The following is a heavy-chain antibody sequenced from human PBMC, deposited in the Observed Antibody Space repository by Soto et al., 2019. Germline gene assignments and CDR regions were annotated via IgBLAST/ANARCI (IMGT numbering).Heavy chain of an antibody. V-gene: IGHV4-39*01. Sequence: ASETLSLTCTVSGDSIRSSDFNWGWIRPPPGKGLEWIGTIYRNGETFYNPPLHSRVTMSVDTSRNQFSLHLTSVTAADTAVYFCAGQTRGPIPHFGWLSPVASWGQGTLVTVSS. CDR3: AGQTRGPIPHFGWLSPVAS. J-gene: IGHJ5*02. CDR2: IYRNGET. D-gene: IGHD3-9*01. CDR1: GDSIRSSDFN.